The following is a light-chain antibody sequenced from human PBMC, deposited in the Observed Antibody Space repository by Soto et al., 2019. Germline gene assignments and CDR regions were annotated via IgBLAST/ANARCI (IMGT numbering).Light chain of an antibody. CDR3: QQYGSSPRT. Sequence: EIVITQSPATLSLSPRDGATLSCGASQSVDSNLAWYQQKPGQTPRLLMYGASTRPTGIPDRFSGSGSGTDFTLTISRLEPEDFAVYYCQQYGSSPRTFGQGTKVDIK. CDR2: GAS. V-gene: IGKV3-20*01. J-gene: IGKJ1*01. CDR1: QSVDSN.